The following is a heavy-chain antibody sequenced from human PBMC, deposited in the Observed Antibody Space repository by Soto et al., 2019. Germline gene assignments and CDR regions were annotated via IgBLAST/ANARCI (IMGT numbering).Heavy chain of an antibody. Sequence: SETLSLTFTVSGGPITSGGYYWSCIRKYPWRGLEWIGYIYYSGSTYSNPSLQSRFIISVDTSNNHFSLKLSSVTAADTAVYYCASLSEGYYYASSGYYFDYWAQGTLVPVYS. CDR3: ASLSEGYYYASSGYYFDY. CDR1: GGPITSGGYY. V-gene: IGHV4-31*03. D-gene: IGHD3-22*01. J-gene: IGHJ4*02. CDR2: IYYSGST.